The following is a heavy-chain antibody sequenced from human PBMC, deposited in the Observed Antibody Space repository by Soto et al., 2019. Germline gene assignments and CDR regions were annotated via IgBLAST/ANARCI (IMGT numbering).Heavy chain of an antibody. CDR1: GFTFSTYA. CDR3: AKYDVWTSYYIWESFEY. CDR2: ISGGGGNV. V-gene: IGHV3-23*01. Sequence: EVQLLESGGGLVQPGGSLRLSCAASGFTFSTYAMSWVRQAPGKGLEWVSAISGGGGNVNYADSVKGRFTISRDNSRTVVYLEMRSMRAEDTSMYYCAKYDVWTSYYIWESFEYGGQGTLVTVSS. D-gene: IGHD3-3*01. J-gene: IGHJ4*02.